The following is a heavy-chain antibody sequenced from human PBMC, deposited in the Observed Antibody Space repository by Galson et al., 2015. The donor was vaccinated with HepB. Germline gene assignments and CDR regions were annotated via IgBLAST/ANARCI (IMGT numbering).Heavy chain of an antibody. D-gene: IGHD3-10*01. V-gene: IGHV3-7*01. CDR1: GFTFSSYW. CDR2: IKQDGSEK. CDR3: ARIGIIMARGNAFDI. Sequence: SLRLSCAASGFTFSSYWMSWVRQAPGKGLEWVANIKQDGSEKYYVDSVKGRFTISRDNAKNSLYVQMNSLRAEDTAVYYCARIGIIMARGNAFDIWGQGTMVTVSS. J-gene: IGHJ3*02.